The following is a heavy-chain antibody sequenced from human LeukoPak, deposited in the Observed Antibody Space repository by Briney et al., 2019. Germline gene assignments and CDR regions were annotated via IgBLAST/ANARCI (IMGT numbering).Heavy chain of an antibody. J-gene: IGHJ4*02. Sequence: SETLSLTCTVSGDSIINYYWSWIRQPPGKGLEWIGYIYYIGTTNHNPSLKSRVTISIDTSKNQFSLKLSSVTAADTAVYYCAREGVGSSGYYPFDYWGQGILVTVSS. CDR2: IYYIGTT. V-gene: IGHV4-59*13. D-gene: IGHD3-22*01. CDR3: AREGVGSSGYYPFDY. CDR1: GDSIINYY.